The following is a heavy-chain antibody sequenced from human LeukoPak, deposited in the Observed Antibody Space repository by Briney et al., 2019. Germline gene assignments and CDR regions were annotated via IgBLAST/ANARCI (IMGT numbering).Heavy chain of an antibody. V-gene: IGHV3-21*01. CDR3: AAEPLAYCGGDCYSDYFDY. D-gene: IGHD2-21*02. Sequence: AGGSLRLSCAASGFTFSSYSMNWVRQAPGKGLEWVSSISSSSSYICYADSVKGRFTISRDNAKNSLYLQMNSLRAEDTAVYYCAAEPLAYCGGDCYSDYFDYWGQGTLVTVSS. J-gene: IGHJ4*02. CDR1: GFTFSSYS. CDR2: ISSSSSYI.